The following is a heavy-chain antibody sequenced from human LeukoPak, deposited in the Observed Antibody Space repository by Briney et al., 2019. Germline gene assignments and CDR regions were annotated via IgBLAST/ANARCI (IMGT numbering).Heavy chain of an antibody. Sequence: GGSLRLSCAASGFTFSSYGMHWVRQAPGKGLEWVAVISYDGSNKYYADSVKGRFTISRDNSKNTLYLQMNSLRAEDTAVYYCAIQTGGRPFDIWGQGTMVNVSS. D-gene: IGHD1-14*01. V-gene: IGHV3-30*03. CDR2: ISYDGSNK. CDR1: GFTFSSYG. CDR3: AIQTGGRPFDI. J-gene: IGHJ3*02.